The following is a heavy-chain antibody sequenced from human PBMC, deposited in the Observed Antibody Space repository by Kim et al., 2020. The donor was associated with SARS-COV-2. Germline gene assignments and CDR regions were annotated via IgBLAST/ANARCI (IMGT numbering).Heavy chain of an antibody. Sequence: ASVKVSCKASGYTFINYAIHWVRQAPGQRLEWMGRIIADNGNTKYSQKFQGRVTITRDASASAAYMELSSLRSEDTAVYYCARDPPVRGYYYYYELDVWGQGTTVTVS. D-gene: IGHD5-12*01. CDR3: ARDPPVRGYYYYYELDV. J-gene: IGHJ6*02. CDR1: GYTFINYA. CDR2: IIADNGNT. V-gene: IGHV1-3*01.